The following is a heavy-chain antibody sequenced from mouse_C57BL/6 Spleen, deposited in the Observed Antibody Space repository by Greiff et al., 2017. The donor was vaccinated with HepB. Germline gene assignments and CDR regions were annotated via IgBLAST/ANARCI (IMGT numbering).Heavy chain of an antibody. CDR2: INPYNGGT. V-gene: IGHV1-19*01. D-gene: IGHD2-1*01. J-gene: IGHJ1*03. CDR1: GYTFTDYY. Sequence: VQLQQSGPVLVKPGASVKMSCKASGYTFTDYYMNWVKQSHGKSLEWIGVINPYNGGTSYNQKFKGKATLTVDKSSSTAYMELNSLTSEDSAVYYCARSLYYGNYLGYFDVWGTGTTVTVSS. CDR3: ARSLYYGNYLGYFDV.